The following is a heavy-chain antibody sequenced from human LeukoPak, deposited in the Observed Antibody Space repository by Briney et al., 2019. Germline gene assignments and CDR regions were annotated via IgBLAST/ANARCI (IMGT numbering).Heavy chain of an antibody. V-gene: IGHV4-30-4*01. CDR2: IYYSGST. CDR1: GGSISSGDYY. D-gene: IGHD4-17*01. J-gene: IGHJ5*02. CDR3: ARDKLATVTTGWFDP. Sequence: PSQTLSLTCTVSGGSISSGDYYWSWIRQPPGKGLEWIGYIYYSGSTYYNPFLKSRVTISVDTSKNQFSLKLNSVTAADTAAYYCARDKLATVTTGWFDPWGQGTLVTVSS.